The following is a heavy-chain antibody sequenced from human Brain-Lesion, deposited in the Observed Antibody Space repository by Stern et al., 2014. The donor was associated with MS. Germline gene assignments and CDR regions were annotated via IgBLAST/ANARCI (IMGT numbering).Heavy chain of an antibody. CDR1: GYIFTGYY. J-gene: IGHJ6*02. CDR2: INPNTGGT. V-gene: IGHV1-2*02. D-gene: IGHD3-3*01. Sequence: QAQLVESGAEVKKPGASVKVSCKTSGYIFTGYYIHWVRQAPGQGPEWMEWINPNTGGTKYAQKFKGRVTMSRDTSISTAYVELSSLTSDDTAVYYCARDQRGITIFGVVTDYYYLGMDVWGQGTTVTVSS. CDR3: ARDQRGITIFGVVTDYYYLGMDV.